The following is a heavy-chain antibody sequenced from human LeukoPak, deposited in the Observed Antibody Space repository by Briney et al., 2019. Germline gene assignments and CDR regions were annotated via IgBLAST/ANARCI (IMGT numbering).Heavy chain of an antibody. J-gene: IGHJ6*03. D-gene: IGHD1-26*01. CDR2: IIVVVGHT. CDR1: GFSFGSFA. V-gene: IGHV3-23*01. CDR3: AKEEWELPRDLYYSSYYMDV. Sequence: GGCLRPSCAAAGFSFGSFAMGCDRQPHRGLREWVSSIIVVVGHTYYAGSVKGRFTISRDNSKNTLYLQMNSLRAEDTAVYYCAKEEWELPRDLYYSSYYMDVWGKGPTVT.